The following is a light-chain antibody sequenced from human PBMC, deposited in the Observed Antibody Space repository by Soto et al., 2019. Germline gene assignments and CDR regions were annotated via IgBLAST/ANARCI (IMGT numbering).Light chain of an antibody. CDR2: GAS. J-gene: IGKJ1*01. V-gene: IGKV3-15*01. Sequence: EIVLTQSPATLSSFPGERATLSCRASQSVNSNLAWYQQKPGQAPRLLIYGASTRATGFPARFSGSGSGTEFTLTISSLQSEDFAVYYCQQYNNWPRTFGQGTKVDIK. CDR1: QSVNSN. CDR3: QQYNNWPRT.